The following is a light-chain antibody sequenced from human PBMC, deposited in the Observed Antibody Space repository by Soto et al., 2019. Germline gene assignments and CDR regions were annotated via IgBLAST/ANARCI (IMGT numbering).Light chain of an antibody. Sequence: IVLTQSPGTLSLSPGERATLSCRASQSISNSYLAWYQQKPGQAPRLLIYGASSRATGIPDRFSGSGSGTDFTLTITRLEPEDFVVYYCQQYDSSPWTFGRGTKVEIK. J-gene: IGKJ1*01. CDR1: QSISNSY. CDR3: QQYDSSPWT. CDR2: GAS. V-gene: IGKV3-20*01.